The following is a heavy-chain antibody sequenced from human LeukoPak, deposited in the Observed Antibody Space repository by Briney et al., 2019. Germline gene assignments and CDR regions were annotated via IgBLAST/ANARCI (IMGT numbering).Heavy chain of an antibody. V-gene: IGHV1-8*01. CDR3: ARADPIAVVEAVHFDY. J-gene: IGHJ4*02. CDR2: MNPNSGNT. CDR1: GYTFTSYD. Sequence: ASVKVSCKASGYTFTSYDINWVRQATGQGLEWMGWMNPNSGNTGYAQKFQGRVTMTRNTSISTAYMELSSLRSEDTAVYYCARADPIAVVEAVHFDYWGQGTLVTVSS. D-gene: IGHD2-21*01.